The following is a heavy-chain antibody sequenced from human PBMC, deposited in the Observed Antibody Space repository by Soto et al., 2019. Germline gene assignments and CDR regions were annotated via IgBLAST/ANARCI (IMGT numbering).Heavy chain of an antibody. CDR1: GFTFSSYA. CDR2: ISYVGSNK. D-gene: IGHD6-13*01. V-gene: IGHV3-30-3*01. Sequence: QVQLVESGGGVVQPGRSLRLSCAASGFTFSSYAMHWVRQAPGKGLEWVAVISYVGSNKYYADSVKGRFTISRDNSKNALYLQMTSLRAEDTAVYYCARAGSSSWLYYYGMDVWGQGTTVTVSS. J-gene: IGHJ6*02. CDR3: ARAGSSSWLYYYGMDV.